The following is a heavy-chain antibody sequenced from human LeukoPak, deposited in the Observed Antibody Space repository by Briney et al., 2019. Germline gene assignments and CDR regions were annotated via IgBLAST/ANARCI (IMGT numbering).Heavy chain of an antibody. D-gene: IGHD1-14*01. CDR1: GFTLSNYA. CDR2: INGGGGST. V-gene: IGHV3-23*01. J-gene: IGHJ4*02. CDR3: AKPAKTDYADY. Sequence: PGGSLRLSCAASGFTLSNYAMNWVRQAPGKGLEWVSSINGGGGSTYYADSVKGRFTISRDNSKNTLYLQMNSLRAEDTAVYYCAKPAKTDYADYWGQGTLVTVSS.